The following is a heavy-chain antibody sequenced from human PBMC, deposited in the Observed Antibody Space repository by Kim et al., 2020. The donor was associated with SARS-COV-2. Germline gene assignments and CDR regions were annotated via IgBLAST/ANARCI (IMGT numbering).Heavy chain of an antibody. Sequence: GGSLRLSCAASGFTFSSYSMNWVRQAPGKGLEWVSYISSSSSTIYYADSVKGRFTISRDNAKNSLYLQMNSLRAEDTAVYYCARDFIAAAGTYVGGQGTLVTVSS. CDR1: GFTFSSYS. D-gene: IGHD6-13*01. CDR3: ARDFIAAAGTYV. V-gene: IGHV3-48*04. J-gene: IGHJ4*02. CDR2: ISSSSSTI.